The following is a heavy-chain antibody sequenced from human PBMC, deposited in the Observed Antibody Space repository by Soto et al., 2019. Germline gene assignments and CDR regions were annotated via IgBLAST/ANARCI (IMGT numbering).Heavy chain of an antibody. V-gene: IGHV1-3*01. CDR1: GYTFTSYA. J-gene: IGHJ6*02. CDR3: TRHKAPSEV. CDR2: INAGNGNT. Sequence: ASVKVSCKASGYTFTSYAMHWVRQAPGQRLERIGWINAGNGNTKYSQKFQGRVTITRDTSASTAYMELISLRSEDTAVYYCTRHKAPSEVWGQGITGTVSS.